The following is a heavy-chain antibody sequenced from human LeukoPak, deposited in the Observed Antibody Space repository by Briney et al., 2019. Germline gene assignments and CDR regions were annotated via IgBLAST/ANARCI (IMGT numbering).Heavy chain of an antibody. CDR1: GGSFSGYY. D-gene: IGHD4-17*01. V-gene: IGHV4-34*01. Sequence: PSETLSLTCAVYGGSFSGYYWSWIRQPPGKGLEWIGEINHSGSTNYNPSLKSRVTISVDTSKNQFSLKLSSVTAADTAVYYCARGRTTVTTTNRRMLDYWVQGTLVTVSS. J-gene: IGHJ4*02. CDR3: ARGRTTVTTTNRRMLDY. CDR2: INHSGST.